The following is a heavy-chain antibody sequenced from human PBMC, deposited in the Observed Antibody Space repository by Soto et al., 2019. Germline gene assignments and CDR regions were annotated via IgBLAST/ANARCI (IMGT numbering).Heavy chain of an antibody. D-gene: IGHD3-10*01. CDR3: ASYGSGASAGFDY. CDR2: ISGSGGST. V-gene: IGHV3-23*01. J-gene: IGHJ4*02. CDR1: GFTFSSYA. Sequence: GGSLRLSCAASGFTFSSYAMSWVRQAPGKGLEWVSAISGSGGSTYYADSVKGRFAISRDNSKNTLYLQMNSLRAEDTAVYYCASYGSGASAGFDYWGQGTLVTVSS.